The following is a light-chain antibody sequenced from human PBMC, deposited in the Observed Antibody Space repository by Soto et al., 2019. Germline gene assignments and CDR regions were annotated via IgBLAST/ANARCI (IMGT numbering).Light chain of an antibody. J-gene: IGKJ5*01. CDR3: QVRTNWSIA. V-gene: IGKV3-11*01. CDR1: QSVSSN. Sequence: EIVMTQSPATLSVSRVERSTLSFRASQSVSSNLAWYQQKPGQAPRLLIYDASNRATGIPARFSGTGSGTDFTLTINNLEPEDFAVYYCQVRTNWSIAFGRGTRLEIK. CDR2: DAS.